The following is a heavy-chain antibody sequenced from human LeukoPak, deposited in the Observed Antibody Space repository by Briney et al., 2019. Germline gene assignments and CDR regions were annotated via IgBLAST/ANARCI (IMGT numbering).Heavy chain of an antibody. J-gene: IGHJ5*02. CDR1: GYTFTGYY. D-gene: IGHD3-10*01. CDR3: ARDSVTMVRGVKRGIDP. CDR2: INPNSGGT. V-gene: IGHV1-2*02. Sequence: GASVKVSCKASGYTFTGYYMHRVRQAPGQGLEWMGWINPNSGGTNYAQKFQGRVTMTRDTSISTAYMELSRLRSDDTAVYYCARDSVTMVRGVKRGIDPWGQGTLVTVSS.